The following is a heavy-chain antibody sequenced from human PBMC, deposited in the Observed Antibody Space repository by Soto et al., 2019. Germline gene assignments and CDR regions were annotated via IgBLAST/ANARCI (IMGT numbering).Heavy chain of an antibody. J-gene: IGHJ4*02. CDR3: XXXRYGDY. Sequence: QVHLVQSGAEVKKPGASVKVSCKGSGYTFTSYGITWVRQAPGQGLEWMGWISAHNGNTNYAQKFQGRVTVTRDTXXXXXXXXXXXXXXXXXXXXXXXXXRYGDYWGQGALVTVSS. CDR2: ISAHNGNT. V-gene: IGHV1-18*01. D-gene: IGHD1-1*01. CDR1: GYTFTSYG.